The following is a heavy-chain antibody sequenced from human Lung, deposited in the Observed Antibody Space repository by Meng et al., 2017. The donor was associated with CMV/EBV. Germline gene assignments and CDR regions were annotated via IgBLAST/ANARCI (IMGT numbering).Heavy chain of an antibody. CDR2: IKPTTEHETI. CDR1: GFTISNAK. CDR3: STVNWNSYDS. Sequence: SCAGSGFTISNAKTSWVRQAPGKGLEWVARIKPTTEHETIDYAAPVEGRFSISRDDSRNTVYLQMNSLKSENTAVYFCSTVNWNSYDSRGQGTLVTVSS. V-gene: IGHV3-15*01. J-gene: IGHJ4*02. D-gene: IGHD1-1*01.